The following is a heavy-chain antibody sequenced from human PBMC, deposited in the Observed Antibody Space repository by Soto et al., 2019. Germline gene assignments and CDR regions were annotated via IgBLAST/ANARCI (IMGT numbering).Heavy chain of an antibody. D-gene: IGHD5-18*01. CDR1: GGSFSGYY. Sequence: WETLSLTCAVYGGSFSGYYWSWIRQPPGKGLEWIGEINHSGSTNYNPSLKSRVTISVDTSKNQFSLKLSSVTAADTAVYYCARGRRAYSYGYSGYWGQGTLVTVSS. J-gene: IGHJ4*02. V-gene: IGHV4-34*01. CDR2: INHSGST. CDR3: ARGRRAYSYGYSGY.